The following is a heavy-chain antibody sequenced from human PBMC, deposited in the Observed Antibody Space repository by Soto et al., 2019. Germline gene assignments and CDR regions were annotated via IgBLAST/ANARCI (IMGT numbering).Heavy chain of an antibody. D-gene: IGHD6-13*01. CDR3: ARDPPKYSSSWYERYNWFDP. Sequence: VASVKVSCKASGYTFTSYGISWVRQAPGQGLEWMGWISAYNGNTNYAQKLQGRVTMTTDTSTSTAYMELRSLRSDDTAVYYCARDPPKYSSSWYERYNWFDPWGQGTLVTVSS. J-gene: IGHJ5*02. CDR1: GYTFTSYG. V-gene: IGHV1-18*01. CDR2: ISAYNGNT.